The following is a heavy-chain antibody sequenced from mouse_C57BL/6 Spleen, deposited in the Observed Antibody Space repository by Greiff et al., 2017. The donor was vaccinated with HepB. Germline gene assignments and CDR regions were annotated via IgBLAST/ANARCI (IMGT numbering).Heavy chain of an antibody. J-gene: IGHJ2*01. Sequence: EVQLVESGEGLVKPGGSLKLSCAASGFTFSSYAMSWVRQTPEQRLEWVAYISSGGDYIYYADTVKGRFTISRDKARNTLYLQMSSLKSEDTAMYYCTSLDGNEEGFDYWGQGTTLTVSS. CDR3: TSLDGNEEGFDY. CDR1: GFTFSSYA. D-gene: IGHD2-1*01. V-gene: IGHV5-9-1*02. CDR2: ISSGGDYI.